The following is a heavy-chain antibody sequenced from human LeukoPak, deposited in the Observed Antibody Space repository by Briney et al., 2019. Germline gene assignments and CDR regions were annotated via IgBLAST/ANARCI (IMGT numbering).Heavy chain of an antibody. D-gene: IGHD6-13*01. CDR1: GFTFNNAW. Sequence: GGSLRLSCAASGFTFNNAWMSWVRQAPGKGLVWVSRINSDGSSTSYADSVKGRFTISRDNAKNTLYLQMNSLRAEDTAVYYCARGSSIAAATGATLYYYYGMDVWGQGTTVTVSS. J-gene: IGHJ6*02. CDR3: ARGSSIAAATGATLYYYYGMDV. V-gene: IGHV3-74*01. CDR2: INSDGSST.